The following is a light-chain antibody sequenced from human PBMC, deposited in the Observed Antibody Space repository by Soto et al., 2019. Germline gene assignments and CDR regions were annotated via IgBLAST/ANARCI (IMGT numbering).Light chain of an antibody. CDR3: AAWDDSLTGEVV. V-gene: IGLV1-47*01. Sequence: QLVLTQPPSASGTPGQSVTISCSGSSSNIGNNYVYWYQQFPGTAPKLLIYRNYQRPSGVPDRFSGSKSGTSASLAISGLRSEDEADYYCAAWDDSLTGEVVFGGGTKLTVL. CDR1: SSNIGNNY. CDR2: RNY. J-gene: IGLJ2*01.